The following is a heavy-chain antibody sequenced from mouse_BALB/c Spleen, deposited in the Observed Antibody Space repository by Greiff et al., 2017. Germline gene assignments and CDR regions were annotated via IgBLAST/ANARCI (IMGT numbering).Heavy chain of an antibody. CDR1: GYSITSDYA. D-gene: IGHD2-14*01. CDR2: ISYSGST. CDR3: ASYYRYHYYAMDY. J-gene: IGHJ4*01. V-gene: IGHV3-2*02. Sequence: EVKLQESGPGLVKPSQSLSLTCTVTGYSITSDYAWNWIRQFPGNKLEWMGYISYSGSTSYNPSLKSRISITRDTSKNQFFLQLNSVTTEDTATYYCASYYRYHYYAMDYWGQGTSVTVSS.